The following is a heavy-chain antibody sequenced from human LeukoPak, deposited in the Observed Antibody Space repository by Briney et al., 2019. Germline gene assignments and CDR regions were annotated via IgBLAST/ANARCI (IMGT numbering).Heavy chain of an antibody. Sequence: ASVTVSCKASGGTFSSYSISWLRPAAGRGLEWMGGIIPIFGTANYAQKFQGRVTITADESTSTAYMELSSLRSEDTAVYYCARPRVVAATVDAFDIWGQGTVVTVSS. CDR1: GGTFSSYS. D-gene: IGHD2-15*01. V-gene: IGHV1-69*13. CDR2: IIPIFGTA. CDR3: ARPRVVAATVDAFDI. J-gene: IGHJ3*02.